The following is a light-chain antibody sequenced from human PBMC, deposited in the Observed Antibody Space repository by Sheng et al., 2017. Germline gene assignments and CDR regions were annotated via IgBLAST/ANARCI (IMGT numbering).Light chain of an antibody. CDR2: GAS. CDR3: QQYNEWPMST. Sequence: DIVMTQSPATLSVSPGERATLSCRASQSVGSNVAWFQQKPGQAPXLLIYGASTRATGVPARFSGSGSGTEFTLAISSLQSEDFAVYYCQQYNEWPMSTFGQGTKLDI. V-gene: IGKV3-15*01. J-gene: IGKJ2*01. CDR1: QSVGSN.